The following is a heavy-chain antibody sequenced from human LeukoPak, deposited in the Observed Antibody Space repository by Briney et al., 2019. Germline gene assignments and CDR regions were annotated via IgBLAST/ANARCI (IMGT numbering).Heavy chain of an antibody. J-gene: IGHJ4*02. D-gene: IGHD3-22*01. CDR1: GGTFSSYA. V-gene: IGHV1-69*05. CDR3: ARNSLQYYYDSSGYPQATEFDY. CDR2: IIPIFGTA. Sequence: SVKVSCKASGGTFSSYAISWVRQAPGQGLEWMGGIIPIFGTANYAQKFQGRVTITTDESTSTAYMELSNLRSEDTAVYYCARNSLQYYYDSSGYPQATEFDYWGQGTLVTVSS.